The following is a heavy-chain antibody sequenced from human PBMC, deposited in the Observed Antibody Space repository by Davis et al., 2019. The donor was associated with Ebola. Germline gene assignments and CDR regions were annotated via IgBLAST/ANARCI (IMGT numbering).Heavy chain of an antibody. CDR2: IYYSGST. CDR3: AREQTTVTSNWFDP. V-gene: IGHV4-30-4*07. CDR1: GGPISSGGYS. D-gene: IGHD4-17*01. Sequence: MPSETLSLTCAVSGGPISSGGYSWSWIRQPPGKGLEWIGYIYYSGSTYYNPSLKSRVTISVDTSKNQFSLKLSSVTAADTAVYYCAREQTTVTSNWFDPWGQGALVTVSS. J-gene: IGHJ5*02.